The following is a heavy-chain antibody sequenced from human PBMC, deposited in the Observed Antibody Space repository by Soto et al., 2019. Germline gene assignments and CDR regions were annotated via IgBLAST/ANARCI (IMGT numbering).Heavy chain of an antibody. V-gene: IGHV1-69*06. Sequence: ASVKVSCKASGGTFSSYAISWVRQAPGQGLEWMGGIIPIFGTANYAQKFQGRVTITADKSTSTAYMELSSLRSEDTAVYYCARPNYDFWSGPQPSYYYYGMDVWGQGTTVTV. CDR3: ARPNYDFWSGPQPSYYYYGMDV. D-gene: IGHD3-3*01. CDR1: GGTFSSYA. CDR2: IIPIFGTA. J-gene: IGHJ6*02.